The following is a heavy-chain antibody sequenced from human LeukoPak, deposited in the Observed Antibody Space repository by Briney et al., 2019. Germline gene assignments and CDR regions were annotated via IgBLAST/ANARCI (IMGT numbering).Heavy chain of an antibody. Sequence: SETLSLTCTVSGASIDSYFWSWIRQPPGKGLEWIAYVYDSGSTDYNPSLRSRVTVSVDTSKNQFSLNLNSVTAADTAVYYCARGPYGGNSDFDYWGQGTLVTVSS. J-gene: IGHJ4*02. CDR2: VYDSGST. CDR1: GASIDSYF. D-gene: IGHD4-23*01. V-gene: IGHV4-59*08. CDR3: ARGPYGGNSDFDY.